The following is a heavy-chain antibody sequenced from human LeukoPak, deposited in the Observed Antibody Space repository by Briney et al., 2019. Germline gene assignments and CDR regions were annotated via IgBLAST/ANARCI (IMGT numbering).Heavy chain of an antibody. CDR1: GFTFSSYA. J-gene: IGHJ3*01. V-gene: IGHV3-23*01. CDR3: AESRKEVWRLT. CDR2: ISGSGGST. Sequence: GGSLRLSCAASGFTFSSYAMSWVRQAPGKGLEWVSAISGSGGSTYYADTVKGRFTISRDNSKNTLYLRMNSLRAEDTAVYYCAESRKEVWRLTWGQGTMVTVSS. D-gene: IGHD3-3*01.